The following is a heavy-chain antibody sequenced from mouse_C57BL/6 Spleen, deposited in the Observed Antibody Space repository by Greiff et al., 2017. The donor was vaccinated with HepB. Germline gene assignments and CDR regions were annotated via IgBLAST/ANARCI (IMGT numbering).Heavy chain of an antibody. CDR2: INPNNGGT. V-gene: IGHV1-26*01. CDR3: AREGIYDGYPLDY. Sequence: EVQLQQSGPELVKPGASVKISCKASGYTFTDYYMNWVKQSHGKSLEWIGDINPNNGGTSYNQKFKGKATLTVDKSSSTAYMELRSLTSEDSAVYYCAREGIYDGYPLDYWGQGTSVTVSS. D-gene: IGHD2-3*01. J-gene: IGHJ4*01. CDR1: GYTFTDYY.